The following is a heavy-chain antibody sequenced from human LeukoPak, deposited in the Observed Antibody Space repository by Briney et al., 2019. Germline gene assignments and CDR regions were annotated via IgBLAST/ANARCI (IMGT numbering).Heavy chain of an antibody. D-gene: IGHD6-13*01. CDR2: IYYSGST. Sequence: PSETLSLTCTVSGGSISSSSYYWGWIRQPPGKGLEWIGSIYYSGSTYYNPSLKSRVTISVDTSKNQFSLKLSSVTAADTAVYYCARYGEQLVPSPFDYWGQGTLVTVSS. V-gene: IGHV4-39*07. CDR3: ARYGEQLVPSPFDY. CDR1: GGSISSSSYY. J-gene: IGHJ4*02.